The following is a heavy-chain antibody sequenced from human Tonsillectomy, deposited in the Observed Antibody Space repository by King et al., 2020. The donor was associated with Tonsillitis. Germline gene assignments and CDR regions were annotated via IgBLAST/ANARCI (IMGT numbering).Heavy chain of an antibody. CDR2: ISYDGSNK. V-gene: IGHV3-30*18. D-gene: IGHD6-6*01. J-gene: IGHJ6*02. CDR3: AKEATRSRRRSKARSDYYYGMDV. CDR1: GFTFSSYG. Sequence: VQLVESGGGVVQPGRSLRLSCAASGFTFSSYGMHWVRQAPGKGLEWVAVISYDGSNKYYADSVKGRFTISRDNSKNTLYLQMNSLRAEDTAVYYCAKEATRSRRRSKARSDYYYGMDVWGQGTTGTVSS.